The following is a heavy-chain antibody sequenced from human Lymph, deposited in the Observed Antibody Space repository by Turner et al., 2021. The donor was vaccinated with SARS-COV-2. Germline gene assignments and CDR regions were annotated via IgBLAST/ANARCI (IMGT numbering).Heavy chain of an antibody. J-gene: IGHJ2*01. CDR1: GCSISSSSYY. CDR2: LYYSGST. D-gene: IGHD6-19*01. V-gene: IGHV4-39*01. CDR3: ARRRQWLVHWYFDL. Sequence: QLQLQESGPGLVKRSETLSLTATASGCSISSSSYYWGWLRQPPGKWLEWIGSLYYSGSTYYNPSLKSRVTISVDTSKNQFSLKLSSVTAADTAVYYGARRRQWLVHWYFDLWGRGTLVTVSS.